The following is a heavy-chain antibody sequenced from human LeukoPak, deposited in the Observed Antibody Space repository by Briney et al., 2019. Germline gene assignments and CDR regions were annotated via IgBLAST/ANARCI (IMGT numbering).Heavy chain of an antibody. CDR1: GFTFSSYS. V-gene: IGHV3-48*01. Sequence: PGGSLRLSCAASGFTFSSYSMNWVRQAPGKGLEWISYISSGSSTIYYADSVKGRFTISRDNAKNSLYLQMNSLRAEDTAVYYCAKEGFDSWGQGTLVTVSS. J-gene: IGHJ4*02. CDR3: AKEGFDS. CDR2: ISSGSSTI.